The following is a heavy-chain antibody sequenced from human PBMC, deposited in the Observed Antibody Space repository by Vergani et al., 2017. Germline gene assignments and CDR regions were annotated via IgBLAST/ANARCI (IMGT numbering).Heavy chain of an antibody. CDR2: IKRDGTET. J-gene: IGHJ6*02. D-gene: IGHD6-13*01. CDR1: GFTFNSYA. V-gene: IGHV3-7*01. CDR3: ARVQGEQQLVMVYYYYYGMDV. Sequence: QLLESGGGLIQPGGSLRLSCAASGFTFNSYAMTWVRQAPGKGLEWVASIKRDGTETFYVDSVKGRFTISRDNAKTTLYLQMNSLRDEDRGVYYCARVQGEQQLVMVYYYYYGMDVWGQGTTVTVSS.